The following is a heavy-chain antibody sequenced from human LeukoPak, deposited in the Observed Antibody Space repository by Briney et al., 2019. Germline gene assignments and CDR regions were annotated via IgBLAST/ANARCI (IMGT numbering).Heavy chain of an antibody. J-gene: IGHJ5*02. CDR1: GFTFSSYW. CDR3: ARDLGRLGVWGSYRPNWFDP. CDR2: IYHSGST. D-gene: IGHD3-16*02. V-gene: IGHV4-4*02. Sequence: GSLRLSCAASGFTFSSYWMSWVRQPPGKGLEWIGEIYHSGSTNYNPSLKSRVTISVDKSKNQFSLKLSSVTAADTAVYYCARDLGRLGVWGSYRPNWFDPWGQGTLVTVSS.